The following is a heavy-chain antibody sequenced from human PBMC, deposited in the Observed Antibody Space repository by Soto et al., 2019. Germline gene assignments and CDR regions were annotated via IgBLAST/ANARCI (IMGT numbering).Heavy chain of an antibody. D-gene: IGHD4-17*01. Sequence: GGSLRLSCAAPGFTFSNYAMSWVRPAPGKGLEWVSTISDTGDSTYYADSVRGRFTISRDNSKNTLYLQMASLRAEDTAVFFCAKSPLSRNPRLTLTTCFDSWGQGALVTVSS. CDR1: GFTFSNYA. CDR2: ISDTGDST. CDR3: AKSPLSRNPRLTLTTCFDS. V-gene: IGHV3-23*01. J-gene: IGHJ4*02.